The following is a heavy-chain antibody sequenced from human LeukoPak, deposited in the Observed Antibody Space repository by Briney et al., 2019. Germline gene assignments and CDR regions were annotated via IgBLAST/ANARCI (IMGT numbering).Heavy chain of an antibody. CDR2: IKQDGTEK. CDR1: GFSFTTYW. Sequence: GGSLRLSCAASGFSFTTYWMSWVRQAPGKGLEWVANIKQDGTEKYYVDSVKGRFTISRDNAKNSLYLQMNSLRVEDTAVYYCARVRGYGYIQALFGYWGQGTLVTVSS. CDR3: ARVRGYGYIQALFGY. D-gene: IGHD5-24*01. J-gene: IGHJ4*02. V-gene: IGHV3-7*03.